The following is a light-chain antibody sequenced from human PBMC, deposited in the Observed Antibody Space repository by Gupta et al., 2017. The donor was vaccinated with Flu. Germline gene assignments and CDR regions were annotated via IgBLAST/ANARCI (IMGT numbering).Light chain of an antibody. CDR3: QQSYSALRT. CDR2: SAS. V-gene: IGKV1-39*01. J-gene: IGKJ2*01. CDR1: QSISNY. Sequence: DIQMTQSPSSLSASVGDRVTITCRASQSISNYLNWYQLKLGKAPKLLIYSASSLQSGVPSRFSGSGSQTDFTLTISSLQPEDFATYYCQQSYSALRTFGQGTKLEIK.